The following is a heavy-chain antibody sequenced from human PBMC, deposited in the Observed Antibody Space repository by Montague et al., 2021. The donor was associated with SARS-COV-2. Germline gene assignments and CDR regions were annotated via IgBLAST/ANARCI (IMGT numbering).Heavy chain of an antibody. CDR2: VYSSGTT. V-gene: IGHV4-4*08. J-gene: IGHJ4*02. CDR1: SDSINCYY. CDR3: ATLTQSNGDF. Sequence: SETLYLTCTVSSDSINCYYWGWIRQPPGKRLEWLGYVYSSGTTNYNPSLNSRIAISVDTSKNQFSLRLDSVTAADTAIYYCATLTQSNGDFCGQGARVTV. D-gene: IGHD4-23*01.